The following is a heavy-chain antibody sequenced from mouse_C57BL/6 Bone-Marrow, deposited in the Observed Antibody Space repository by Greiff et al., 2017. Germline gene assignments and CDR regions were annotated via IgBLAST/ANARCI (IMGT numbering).Heavy chain of an antibody. CDR2: ISNGGGST. D-gene: IGHD2-3*01. CDR1: GFTFSDYY. CDR3: ARPYDGYLYYAMDY. V-gene: IGHV5-12*01. J-gene: IGHJ4*01. Sequence: EVQLVESGGGLVQPGGSLKLSCAASGFTFSDYYMYWVRQTPEKRLEWVAYISNGGGSTYYPDTVKGRFTISRDNAKNTLYLQMSRLKSEDTAMYYCARPYDGYLYYAMDYWGQGTSVTVSS.